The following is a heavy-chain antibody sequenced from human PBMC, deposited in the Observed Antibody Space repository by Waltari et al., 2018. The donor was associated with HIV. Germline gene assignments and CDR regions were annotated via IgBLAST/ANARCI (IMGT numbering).Heavy chain of an antibody. V-gene: IGHV3-23*01. CDR2: ISGSGGST. D-gene: IGHD3-22*01. CDR3: AKPYYYDSSGYT. CDR1: GFPFSSYP. J-gene: IGHJ5*02. Sequence: EVQLLESGGGLVQPGGSLRLSCAASGFPFSSYPMSWVRQPPGKWREWVSGISGSGGSTYYADAVKGRFTIPRDNAKNPLYLQMNSLRAEDTAVYYCAKPYYYDSSGYTWGQGTLVTVSS.